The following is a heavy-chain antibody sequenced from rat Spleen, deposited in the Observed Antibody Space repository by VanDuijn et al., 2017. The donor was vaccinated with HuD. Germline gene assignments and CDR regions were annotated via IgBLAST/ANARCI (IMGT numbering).Heavy chain of an antibody. D-gene: IGHD1-2*01. CDR1: GFNFNDYW. Sequence: EVKLVESGGGLVQPGRSLKLSCEASGFNFNDYWMGWVRQAPGKGLEWIGEINKDSRTIKYSPSLKDKFTISRDNAQNNLYLQMSKLRSEDTAIYYCARPGAIAAISKDWFAYWGQGTLVTVSS. CDR3: ARPGAIAAISKDWFAY. CDR2: INKDSRTI. J-gene: IGHJ3*01. V-gene: IGHV4-2*01.